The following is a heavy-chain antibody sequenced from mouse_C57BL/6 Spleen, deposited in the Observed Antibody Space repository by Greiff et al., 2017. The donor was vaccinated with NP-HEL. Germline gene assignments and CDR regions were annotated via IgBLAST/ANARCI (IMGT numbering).Heavy chain of an antibody. CDR2: IDPENGDT. CDR1: GFNIKDDY. Sequence: EVMLVESGAELVRPGASVKLSCTASGFNIKDDYMHWVKQRPEQGLEWIGWIDPENGDTEYASKFQGKATITADTSSNTAYLQLSSLTSEDTAVYYCTTWLRGFAYWGQGTLVTVSA. D-gene: IGHD2-2*01. J-gene: IGHJ3*01. V-gene: IGHV14-4*01. CDR3: TTWLRGFAY.